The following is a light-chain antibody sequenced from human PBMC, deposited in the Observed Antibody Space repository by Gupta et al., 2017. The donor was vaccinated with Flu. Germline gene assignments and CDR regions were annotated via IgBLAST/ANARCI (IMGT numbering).Light chain of an antibody. J-gene: IGKJ2*01. CDR3: QQYGISVYT. CDR2: GAS. Sequence: EIVLTQSPGTLSLSPGERATLSCRASQSVNNNLLTWYQQKPGQAPRLLIYGASSRATGIPDRFSGSGSGTDFTLTIRRLEPEDFAVYYCQQYGISVYTFGQGDQAGDQT. V-gene: IGKV3-20*01. CDR1: QSVNNNL.